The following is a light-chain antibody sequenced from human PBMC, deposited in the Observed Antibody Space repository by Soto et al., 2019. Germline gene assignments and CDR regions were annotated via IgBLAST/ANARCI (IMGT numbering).Light chain of an antibody. CDR2: GVS. CDR3: QQYGTSPRT. J-gene: IGKJ1*01. CDR1: QSVRSSY. V-gene: IGKV3-20*01. Sequence: EIVLTQSPGTLSLSPGERVTLSCRASQSVRSSYLAWYQQKLGQAPRLLIYGVSNRATGIPDRFSGSGSGTDFTLTINRLESEDFAVYYCQQYGTSPRTFGQGTKVEIK.